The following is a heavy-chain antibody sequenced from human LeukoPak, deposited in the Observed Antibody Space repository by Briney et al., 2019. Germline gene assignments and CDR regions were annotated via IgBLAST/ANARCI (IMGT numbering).Heavy chain of an antibody. Sequence: ASVKVSCKASGYTFTGYCMHWVRQAPGQGLEWMGWINPNSGGTNYAQKFQGRVTMTRDTSISTAYMELSRLRSDDTAVYYCAREDDILTGYYIENWFDPWGQGTLVTVSS. CDR1: GYTFTGYC. J-gene: IGHJ5*02. CDR3: AREDDILTGYYIENWFDP. CDR2: INPNSGGT. D-gene: IGHD3-9*01. V-gene: IGHV1-2*02.